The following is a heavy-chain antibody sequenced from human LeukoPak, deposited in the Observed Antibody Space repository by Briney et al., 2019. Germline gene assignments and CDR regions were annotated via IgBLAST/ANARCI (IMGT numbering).Heavy chain of an antibody. Sequence: AGGSLRLSCAASGFTFSSYSMNWVRPAPGKGLEWVSSISSSSSYIYYADSVKGRFTISRDNAKNSLYLQMNSLRAEDTAVYYCARDHCSSTSCYPSWGQGTLVTVSS. D-gene: IGHD2-2*01. V-gene: IGHV3-21*01. CDR2: ISSSSSYI. J-gene: IGHJ5*02. CDR1: GFTFSSYS. CDR3: ARDHCSSTSCYPS.